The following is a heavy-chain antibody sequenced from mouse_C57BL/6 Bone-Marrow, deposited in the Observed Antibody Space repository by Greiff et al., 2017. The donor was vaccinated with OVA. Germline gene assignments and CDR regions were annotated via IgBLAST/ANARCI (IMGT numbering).Heavy chain of an antibody. V-gene: IGHV10-1*01. Sequence: EVKLMESGGGLVQPKGSLKLSCAASGFSFNTYAMNWVSQAPGKGLEWVARISSKSNNYATYYAASVKARFTISRDDSESMRYLKMNDLITEDTAMKYCVKTTVVAKGNAIDYWGQGTSVTVSS. CDR3: VKTTVVAKGNAIDY. D-gene: IGHD1-1*01. CDR2: ISSKSNNYAT. CDR1: GFSFNTYA. J-gene: IGHJ4*01.